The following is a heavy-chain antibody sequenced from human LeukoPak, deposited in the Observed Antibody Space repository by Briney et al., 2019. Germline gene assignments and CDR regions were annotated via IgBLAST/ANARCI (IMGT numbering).Heavy chain of an antibody. Sequence: GGSLRLSCAAPGFTFSGSAMHWVRQASGKGLEWVGRIRSKANSYATAYAASVKGRFTISRDDSKNTAYLQMNSLKTEDTAVYYCTSTVTTGGDYWGQGTLVTVSS. J-gene: IGHJ4*02. CDR3: TSTVTTGGDY. D-gene: IGHD4-17*01. CDR1: GFTFSGSA. V-gene: IGHV3-73*01. CDR2: IRSKANSYAT.